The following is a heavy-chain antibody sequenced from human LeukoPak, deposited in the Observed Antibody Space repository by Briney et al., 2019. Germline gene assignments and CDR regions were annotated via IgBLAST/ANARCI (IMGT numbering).Heavy chain of an antibody. CDR1: GFTFSSYA. CDR3: AREYYQFDAFDI. J-gene: IGHJ3*02. Sequence: PGGSLRLSGAASGFTFSSYAMHWVRQAPGKGLEWVAVISYDGSNKYYADSVKGRFTISRDNSKNTLYLQMNSLRAEDTAVYYCAREYYQFDAFDIWGQGTMVTVSS. CDR2: ISYDGSNK. V-gene: IGHV3-30*04. D-gene: IGHD2-2*01.